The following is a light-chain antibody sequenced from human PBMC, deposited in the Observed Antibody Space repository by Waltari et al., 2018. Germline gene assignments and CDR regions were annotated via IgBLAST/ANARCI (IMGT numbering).Light chain of an antibody. Sequence: EILMTQSPATLSVSPGERSPLSCRASQSVSSNVAWYQQTPGQAPTLLIFDASTRATGIPARFSGSGSGTEFTLTISSLQSEDFAVYCCQQYNNWTFGQGTKVEIK. V-gene: IGKV3-15*01. J-gene: IGKJ1*01. CDR2: DAS. CDR3: QQYNNWT. CDR1: QSVSSN.